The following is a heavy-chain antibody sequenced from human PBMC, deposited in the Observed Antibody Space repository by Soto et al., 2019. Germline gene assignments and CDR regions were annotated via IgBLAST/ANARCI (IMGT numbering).Heavy chain of an antibody. CDR1: GGSFSGYY. V-gene: IGHV4-34*01. J-gene: IGHJ6*03. CDR3: ARESYYYGSGSYYNRRQYYYYMDV. Sequence: SLTCAVYGGSFSGYYWSWIRQPPGKGLEWIGEINHSGSTNYNPSLKSRVTISVDTSKNQFSLKLSSVTAADTAVYYCARESYYYGSGSYYNRRQYYYYMDVWGKGTTVTVSS. D-gene: IGHD3-10*01. CDR2: INHSGST.